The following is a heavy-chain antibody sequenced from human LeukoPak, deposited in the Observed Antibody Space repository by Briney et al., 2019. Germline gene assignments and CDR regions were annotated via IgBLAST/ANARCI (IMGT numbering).Heavy chain of an antibody. Sequence: SETLSLTCSVSGGSISSSSYYWAWIRQPPGKGLEWIGSIHYSGRTYNNPSLKSRVTMSADTSKNQFSLKLSSVTAADTAVYYCARVLRGYSRIPDYWGQGTLVTVSS. V-gene: IGHV4-39*07. D-gene: IGHD5-18*01. CDR1: GGSISSSSYY. CDR2: IHYSGRT. CDR3: ARVLRGYSRIPDY. J-gene: IGHJ4*02.